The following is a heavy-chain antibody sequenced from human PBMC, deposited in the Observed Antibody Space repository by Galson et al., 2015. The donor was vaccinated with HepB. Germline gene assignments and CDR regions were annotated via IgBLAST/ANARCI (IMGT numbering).Heavy chain of an antibody. V-gene: IGHV1-18*01. D-gene: IGHD4-17*01. CDR1: GYTLTRYG. CDR3: ARNLYGYGDYADDY. CDR2: LSTYNGKT. J-gene: IGHJ4*02. Sequence: SVKVSCKASGYTLTRYGISWVRQAPGQGLEWMGWLSTYNGKTNYAQRLQGRVTMTTNTSTSTAYMELRSLRSDDTAVYYCARNLYGYGDYADDYWGQGTLVTVSS.